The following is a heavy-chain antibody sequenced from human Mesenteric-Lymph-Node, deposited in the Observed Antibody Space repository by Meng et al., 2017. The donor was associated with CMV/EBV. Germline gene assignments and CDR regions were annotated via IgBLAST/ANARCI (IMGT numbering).Heavy chain of an antibody. CDR2: INPSAGNT. J-gene: IGHJ5*02. D-gene: IGHD2-21*02. CDR3: ARRRSGDYDH. V-gene: IGHV1-46*01. CDR1: GYTLSGYY. Sequence: ASVKVSCKASGYTLSGYYMDWVRQAPGQGLEWMGTINPSAGNTYYAQNFQGRVTMTRDTSTSTAYMELSSLISEDTAVYYCARRRSGDYDHWGQGTLVTVSS.